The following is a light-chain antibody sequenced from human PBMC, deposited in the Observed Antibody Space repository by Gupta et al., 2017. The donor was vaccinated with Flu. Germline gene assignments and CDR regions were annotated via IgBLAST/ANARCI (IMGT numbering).Light chain of an antibody. V-gene: IGLV2-8*01. Sequence: QSALTQPPSASGSPGQSVTISCAGTSSDIGAYDYVSWYQQHPGKAPKRMIYEVNKRPSGVPDRFSGSKSGNTASLTVSGLQADDEADYYCNSYAGSNIYVFGTGTKVTVL. J-gene: IGLJ1*01. CDR3: NSYAGSNIYV. CDR1: SSDIGAYDY. CDR2: EVN.